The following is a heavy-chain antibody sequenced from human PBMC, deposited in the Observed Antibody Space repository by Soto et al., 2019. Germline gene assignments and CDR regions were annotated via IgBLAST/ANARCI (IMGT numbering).Heavy chain of an antibody. J-gene: IGHJ4*02. CDR2: ISYDGSNK. D-gene: IGHD1-1*01. V-gene: IGHV3-30*03. Sequence: QVQLVESGGGVVQPGRSLRLSCAASGFTFSSYGMHWVRQAPGKGLEWVAVISYDGSNKYYADSVKGRFTISRDNSKNTLYLQMNSLRAEDTDVYYCASNLFWGQGTLVTVSS. CDR1: GFTFSSYG. CDR3: ASNLF.